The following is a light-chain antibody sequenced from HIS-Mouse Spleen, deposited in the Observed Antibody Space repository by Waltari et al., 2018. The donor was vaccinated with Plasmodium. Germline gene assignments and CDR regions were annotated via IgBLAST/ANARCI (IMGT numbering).Light chain of an antibody. CDR2: APS. CDR3: QQSHSTWT. Sequence: DLQMTQSPSPLPASVRARSTITCRASQSISSYLNWYPQKPGKAPNLLIYAPSSLQSGAPSRFSGSGSGTDFTLTISSLQPEDFATYYCQQSHSTWTFGQGTKVEIK. CDR1: QSISSY. V-gene: IGKV1-39*01. J-gene: IGKJ1*01.